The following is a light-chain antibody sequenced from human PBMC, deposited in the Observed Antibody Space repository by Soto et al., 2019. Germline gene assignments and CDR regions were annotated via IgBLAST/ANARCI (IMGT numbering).Light chain of an antibody. CDR2: DAS. Sequence: DIQMTQSPSTLSASVGDRVTITCRASQSISSWLAWYQQKPGKAPKLLIYDASSLESGVPSRFSGSGSWTEFTLTISSLQPDDFATYYCQQYNSYWYTFGQGTKRES. CDR1: QSISSW. J-gene: IGKJ2*01. V-gene: IGKV1-5*01. CDR3: QQYNSYWYT.